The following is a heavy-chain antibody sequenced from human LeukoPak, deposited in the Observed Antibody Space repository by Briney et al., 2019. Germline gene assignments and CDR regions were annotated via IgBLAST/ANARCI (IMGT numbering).Heavy chain of an antibody. Sequence: TGGSLRLSCAASGFTFSSYSMNWVRQAPGKGLELVSYISSSSSTIYYADSVKGRFTISRDNAKNSLYLQMNSLRAEDTAVYYCAREGIDYDSSDAFDIWGQGTMVTVSS. V-gene: IGHV3-48*01. D-gene: IGHD3-22*01. J-gene: IGHJ3*02. CDR2: ISSSSSTI. CDR3: AREGIDYDSSDAFDI. CDR1: GFTFSSYS.